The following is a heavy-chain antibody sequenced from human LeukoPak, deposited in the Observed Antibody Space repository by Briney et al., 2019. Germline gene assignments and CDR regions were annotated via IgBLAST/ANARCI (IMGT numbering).Heavy chain of an antibody. CDR2: ISYDGSNK. Sequence: QSRRSLRLSRAASGFTFSSYAMHWVRQAPGKGLEWVAVISYDGSNKYYADSVKGRFTISRDNSKNTLYLQMNSLRAEDTAVYYCAKVRVGYYDCSGYYYDYWGQGTLVTVSS. J-gene: IGHJ4*02. CDR3: AKVRVGYYDCSGYYYDY. V-gene: IGHV3-30*04. D-gene: IGHD3-22*01. CDR1: GFTFSSYA.